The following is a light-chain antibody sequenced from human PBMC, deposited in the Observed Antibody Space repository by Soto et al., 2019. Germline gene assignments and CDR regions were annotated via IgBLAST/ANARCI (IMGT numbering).Light chain of an antibody. J-gene: IGLJ3*02. CDR1: SGSIASNY. V-gene: IGLV6-57*01. CDR2: EDN. Sequence: NFMLTQPHSVSESPGKTVIISCTRSSGSIASNYVQWYQQRPGSSPTTVIYEDNQRPSGVPDRFFGSIDSSSNSASLTISGLETEDAADYYCQSYDATNQVFGGGTKLTVL. CDR3: QSYDATNQV.